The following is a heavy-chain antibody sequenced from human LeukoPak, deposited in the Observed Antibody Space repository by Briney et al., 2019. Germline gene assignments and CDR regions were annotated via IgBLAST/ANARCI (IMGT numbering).Heavy chain of an antibody. CDR3: AKDRILSYDFWSGYYRALDY. D-gene: IGHD3-3*01. Sequence: GGSLRLSCAASGFTFNNFGMHWVRQAPGKGLEWVSFIGYEGVHKYYADSVKGRFTISRDNSKNTLYLQMNSLRAEDTAVYYCAKDRILSYDFWSGYYRALDYWGQGTLVTVSS. CDR2: IGYEGVHK. J-gene: IGHJ4*02. CDR1: GFTFNNFG. V-gene: IGHV3-30*02.